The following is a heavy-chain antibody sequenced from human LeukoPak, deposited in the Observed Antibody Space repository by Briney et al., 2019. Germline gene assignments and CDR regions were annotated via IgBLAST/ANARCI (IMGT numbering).Heavy chain of an antibody. V-gene: IGHV4-34*01. CDR3: VTEPGYCTGGRCYGGWFDP. CDR2: INHSGNT. Sequence: SETLSLTCAVYGGSFSGYYWSWIRQAPGKGLEWIGEINHSGNTNYNPSLKSRVTISVDTSKNQFSLQLSSVTAADTAVYYRVTEPGYCTGGRCYGGWFDPWGQGTLVTVSS. D-gene: IGHD2-15*01. J-gene: IGHJ5*02. CDR1: GGSFSGYY.